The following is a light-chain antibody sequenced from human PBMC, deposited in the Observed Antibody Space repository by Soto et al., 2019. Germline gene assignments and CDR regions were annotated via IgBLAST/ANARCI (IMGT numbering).Light chain of an antibody. J-gene: IGKJ2*01. CDR1: YDISSS. CDR2: DSS. CDR3: QQLSHYPYT. V-gene: IGKV1-9*01. Sequence: DIQLTQSPSFLSASVEDRVTISCRASYDISSSLAWYQQEPGKPPKHLIYDSSTLQTGVPSRFTGSGSGRKFTLTISGLQFGDFATYFCQQLSHYPYTFGQGTKLEI.